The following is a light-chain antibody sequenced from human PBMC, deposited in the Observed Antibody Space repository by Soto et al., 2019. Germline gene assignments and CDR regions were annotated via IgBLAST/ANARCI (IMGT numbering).Light chain of an antibody. J-gene: IGKJ3*01. CDR1: QDISNY. Sequence: DIQMTQSLSSLSASVGDRVTITCQASQDISNYLNWYQQKPGKAPKLLIYDASNLETGVPSRFSGSGSGTDFTFTISSLQPEDIATYYCQQYDNLHLFTFGPGTKVDIK. CDR2: DAS. V-gene: IGKV1-33*01. CDR3: QQYDNLHLFT.